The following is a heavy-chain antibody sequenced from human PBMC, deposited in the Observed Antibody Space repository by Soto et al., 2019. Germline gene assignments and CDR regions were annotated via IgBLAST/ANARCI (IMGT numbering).Heavy chain of an antibody. Sequence: QVQLVQSGAEVKKPGSSVKVTCKASGGTFSSNAISWVRQAPGQGLEWMGGIIPIFGTAHYAQKFQGRVTITADESTSTASMELSSLKSEDTAVYYCATGRRGYSSAPWFYFEFWGQGNLVTVSS. CDR3: ATGRRGYSSAPWFYFEF. J-gene: IGHJ4*02. CDR1: GGTFSSNA. CDR2: IIPIFGTA. V-gene: IGHV1-69*12. D-gene: IGHD5-18*01.